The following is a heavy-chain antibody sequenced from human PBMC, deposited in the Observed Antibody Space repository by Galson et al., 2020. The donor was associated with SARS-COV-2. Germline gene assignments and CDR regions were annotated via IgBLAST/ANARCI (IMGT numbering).Heavy chain of an antibody. CDR3: ARTSSTATREYYFDY. V-gene: IGHV4-30-4*01. CDR1: GDSISNDDFY. J-gene: IGHJ4*02. CDR2: IHSTGNT. Sequence: SETLSLTCTVSGDSISNDDFYWSWIRQTPGKGLEWIGDIHSTGNTYYNPSLMSRGTMSVDTSKNQFSPRLTSVTAADTAVYFCARTSSTATREYYFDYWGQGTLVSVSS. D-gene: IGHD4-17*01.